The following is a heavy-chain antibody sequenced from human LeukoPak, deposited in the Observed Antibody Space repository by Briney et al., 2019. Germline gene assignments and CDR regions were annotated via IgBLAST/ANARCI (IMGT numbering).Heavy chain of an antibody. J-gene: IGHJ4*02. CDR1: GGSISSSSYY. V-gene: IGHV4-61*05. Sequence: SETLPLTCTVSGGSISSSSYYWGWIRQPPGKGLEWIGYIYYTGSTNYNPSLKSRVTISVDTSKNQFSLKLSSVTAADTAVYYCARSDYGSGSYYFDYWGQGTLVTVSS. CDR2: IYYTGST. D-gene: IGHD3-10*01. CDR3: ARSDYGSGSYYFDY.